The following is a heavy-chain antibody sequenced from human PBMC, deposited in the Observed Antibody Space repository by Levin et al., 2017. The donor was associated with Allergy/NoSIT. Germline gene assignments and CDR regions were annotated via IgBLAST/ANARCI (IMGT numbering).Heavy chain of an antibody. CDR1: GFTFDDYG. CDR2: LNWSGDTT. CDR3: VRDRRVSHWFADDWFDP. Sequence: VGSLRLSCAASGFTFDDYGMHWVRQAPGKGLEWVSGLNWSGDTTGYADSVKGRFTISRDNAKNSLYLQMSSLTAEDTAFYYCVRDRRVSHWFADDWFDPWGQGTLVTVSS. D-gene: IGHD3-9*01. J-gene: IGHJ5*02. V-gene: IGHV3-20*04.